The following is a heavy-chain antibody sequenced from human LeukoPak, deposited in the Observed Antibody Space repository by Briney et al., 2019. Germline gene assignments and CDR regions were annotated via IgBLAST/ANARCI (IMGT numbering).Heavy chain of an antibody. V-gene: IGHV3-23*01. CDR1: GFTFSSYA. J-gene: IGHJ4*02. D-gene: IGHD3-10*01. CDR3: AKVLIRITMVRTYYFDY. CDR2: ISGSGGST. Sequence: LTGVSLRLSCAASGFTFSSYAMSWVRQGPGKGLEWVSAISGSGGSTYYADSVKGRFTISRDNSKNTLYLQMNSLRAEDTAVYYCAKVLIRITMVRTYYFDYWGQGTLVTVSS.